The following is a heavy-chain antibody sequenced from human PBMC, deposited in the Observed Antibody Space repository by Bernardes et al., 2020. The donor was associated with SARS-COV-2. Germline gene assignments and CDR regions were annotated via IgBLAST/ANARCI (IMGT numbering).Heavy chain of an antibody. CDR2: INPNSGGT. CDR1: GYTFTGYY. V-gene: IGHV1-2*02. J-gene: IGHJ4*02. CDR3: ARTIQARDAEVDY. Sequence: ASVKVSCKASGYTFTGYYMNWVRQAPGQGLEWMGWINPNSGGTNYAQKFQGRVTMTRDTSISTAYMELSGLRSDDTAVYYCARTIQARDAEVDYWGQGTLVTVSS. D-gene: IGHD5-12*01.